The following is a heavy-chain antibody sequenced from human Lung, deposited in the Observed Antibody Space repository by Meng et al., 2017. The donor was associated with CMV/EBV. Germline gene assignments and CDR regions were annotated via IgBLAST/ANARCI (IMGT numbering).Heavy chain of an antibody. D-gene: IGHD5-24*01. J-gene: IGHJ4*02. V-gene: IGHV4-4*02. CDR2: MYHSGTT. Sequence: QESGPGLVRPSGTLSLPGVVSGASISSSYWWTWVRQSPGKGLEWIGEMYHSGTTNYNPSLKSRVTISMGKSNNQLSLKLNSVTAADTAVYYCATQESRDGHNPYWGQGTLVTVSS. CDR1: GASISSSYW. CDR3: ATQESRDGHNPY.